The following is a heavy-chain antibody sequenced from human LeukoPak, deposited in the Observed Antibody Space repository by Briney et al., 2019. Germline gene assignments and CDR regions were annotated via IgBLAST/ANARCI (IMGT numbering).Heavy chain of an antibody. V-gene: IGHV3-21*01. D-gene: IGHD6-19*01. CDR1: GFTFSSYS. CDR2: IGSSSSYI. Sequence: PGGSLRLSCAASGFTFSSYSMNWVRQAPGKGLEWVSSIGSSSSYIYYADSVKGRFTISRDNARNSLYLQMNSLRAEDTAVYYCARDRRPEQWLVDYWGQGTLVTVSS. CDR3: ARDRRPEQWLVDY. J-gene: IGHJ4*02.